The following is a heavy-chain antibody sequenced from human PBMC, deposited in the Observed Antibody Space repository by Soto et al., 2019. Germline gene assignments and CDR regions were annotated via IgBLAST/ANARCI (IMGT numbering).Heavy chain of an antibody. V-gene: IGHV3-33*01. D-gene: IGHD2-2*01. CDR1: EFTFSSDC. CDR2: IWYDGSNK. CDR3: ARDRFGSYQLPIGIFDY. Sequence: PGESPGLSCAASEFTFSSDCMHWVRQAPGKGLEWVAVIWYDGSNKYYADSVKGRFTISRDNSKNTLYLQMNSLRAEATAVYYCARDRFGSYQLPIGIFDYWGQGTLVTVSS. J-gene: IGHJ4*02.